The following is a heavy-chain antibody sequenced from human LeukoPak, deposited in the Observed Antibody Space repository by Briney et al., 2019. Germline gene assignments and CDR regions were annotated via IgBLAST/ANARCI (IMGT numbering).Heavy chain of an antibody. Sequence: ASVKVSCKASGYTFTSYDINWVRPPTGQGLEWVGWMNPNSGNTGYAQTFQGRVTMTRNNSISTDYMELSSLRSEDTAVYYCARGLPGPCSGGSCYSAGCDYWGQGTLVTVSS. V-gene: IGHV1-8*01. CDR3: ARGLPGPCSGGSCYSAGCDY. CDR1: GYTFTSYD. CDR2: MNPNSGNT. D-gene: IGHD2-15*01. J-gene: IGHJ4*02.